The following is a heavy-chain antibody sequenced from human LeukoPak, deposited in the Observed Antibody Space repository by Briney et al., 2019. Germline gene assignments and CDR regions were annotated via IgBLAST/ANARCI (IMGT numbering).Heavy chain of an antibody. CDR2: ISGSGGST. D-gene: IGHD5-12*01. J-gene: IGHJ4*02. CDR1: GFTVSSYA. CDR3: AKKKSYSGYAPPFDY. V-gene: IGHV3-23*01. Sequence: GGSLRLSCAASGFTVSSYAMSWVRQAPGKGLEWVSAISGSGGSTYYADSVKGRFTISRDNSKNTLYLQMNSLRAEDTAVYYCAKKKSYSGYAPPFDYWGQGTLVTASS.